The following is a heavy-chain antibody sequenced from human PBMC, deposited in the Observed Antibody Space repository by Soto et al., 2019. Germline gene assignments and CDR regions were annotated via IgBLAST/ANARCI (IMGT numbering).Heavy chain of an antibody. CDR3: ARSQGSSTSLEIYFYYYDGMDV. CDR1: GGTFSSYA. V-gene: IGHV1-69*01. J-gene: IGHJ6*02. Sequence: QVQLVQSGAEVKKPGSSVKVSCKASGGTFSSYAISWVRQAPGQGLEWMGGIIPISGTANYAQKFQGRVTITADESTSTAYMERSSLRSEDTAVYYCARSQGSSTSLEIYFYYYDGMDVWGQGTTVSVYS. CDR2: IIPISGTA. D-gene: IGHD2-2*01.